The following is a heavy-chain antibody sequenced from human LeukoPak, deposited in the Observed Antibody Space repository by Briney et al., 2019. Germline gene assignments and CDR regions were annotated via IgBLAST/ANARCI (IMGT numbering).Heavy chain of an antibody. D-gene: IGHD2/OR15-2a*01. V-gene: IGHV3-23*01. CDR3: ARGGFRYFDY. Sequence: PGGSLRLSCTASGFRFSNYAMNWVRQAPGKGLEWVSVISGGGSSTNYADSVKGRFTISRENSKNTLYLQMNSLRAEDTAVYYCARGGFRYFDYWGQGTLVTVSS. CDR1: GFRFSNYA. J-gene: IGHJ4*02. CDR2: ISGGGSST.